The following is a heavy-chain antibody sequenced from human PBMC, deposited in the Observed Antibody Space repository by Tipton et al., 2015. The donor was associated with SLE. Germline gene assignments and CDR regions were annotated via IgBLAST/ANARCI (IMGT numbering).Heavy chain of an antibody. J-gene: IGHJ3*02. V-gene: IGHV3-7*01. D-gene: IGHD2-15*01. CDR1: EFTFSTHW. Sequence: GSLRLSCAASEFTFSTHWMSWVRQAPGKGLEWVANINQDGSEKYYLDSVKGRFTISRDNAKNSLYLQMNILGAEDTAVYYCARISCSGGSPCDAFDTWGQGTMVTVSS. CDR3: ARISCSGGSPCDAFDT. CDR2: INQDGSEK.